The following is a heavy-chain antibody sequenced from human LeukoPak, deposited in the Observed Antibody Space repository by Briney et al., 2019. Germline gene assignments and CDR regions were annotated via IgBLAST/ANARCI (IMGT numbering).Heavy chain of an antibody. CDR3: ARSLCSGGSCYPPDYYYYYYGMDV. J-gene: IGHJ6*02. CDR1: GYSFTSYW. Sequence: GESLKISCKGSGYSFTSYWIGWVRQMPGKSLEWMGIIYPGDSDTRYSPSFQGQVTISADKSISTAYLQWSSLKASDTAMYYCARSLCSGGSCYPPDYYYYYYGMDVWGQGTTVTVSS. D-gene: IGHD2-15*01. V-gene: IGHV5-51*01. CDR2: IYPGDSDT.